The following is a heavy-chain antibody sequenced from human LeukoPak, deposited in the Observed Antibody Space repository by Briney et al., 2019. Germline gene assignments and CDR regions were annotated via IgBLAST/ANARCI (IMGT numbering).Heavy chain of an antibody. CDR1: GYTFTSYG. Sequence: GASVKVSCKASGYTFTSYGISWVRQAPGQGLEWMGWISAYNGNTNYAQKLQGRVTMTRDMSTSTVYMELSSLRSEDTAVYYCARDGGKGEYSIWGQGTMVTVSS. CDR2: ISAYNGNT. CDR3: ARDGGKGEYSI. J-gene: IGHJ3*02. D-gene: IGHD4-17*01. V-gene: IGHV1-18*01.